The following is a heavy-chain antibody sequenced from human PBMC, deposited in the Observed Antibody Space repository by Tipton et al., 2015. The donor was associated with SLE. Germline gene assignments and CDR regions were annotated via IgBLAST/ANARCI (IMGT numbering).Heavy chain of an antibody. CDR3: ARNPAAYSVVVDD. J-gene: IGHJ4*02. Sequence: QLVQSGGGVVQPGRSLRLSCAASGFTVSSNYMNWVRQAPGKGLEWVSVIHSGGGTYYADSVKGRFTISRDNSKDTLYLQMNSLRLEDTAVYYCARNPAAYSVVVDDWGQGTLVTVSS. CDR1: GFTVSSNY. V-gene: IGHV3-53*04. D-gene: IGHD4-23*01. CDR2: IHSGGGT.